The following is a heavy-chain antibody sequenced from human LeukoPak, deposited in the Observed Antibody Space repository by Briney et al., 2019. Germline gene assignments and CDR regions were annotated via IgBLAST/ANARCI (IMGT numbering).Heavy chain of an antibody. Sequence: ASVKVSCKASGYTFTSYYMHWVRQAPGQGLEWMGIINPSGGSTSYAQKFQGRVTMTRDTSISTAYMELSRLRSDDTAVYYCARDIWESIVGATEAAFDIWGQGTMVTVSS. CDR1: GYTFTSYY. J-gene: IGHJ3*02. D-gene: IGHD1-26*01. CDR3: ARDIWESIVGATEAAFDI. CDR2: INPSGGST. V-gene: IGHV1-46*01.